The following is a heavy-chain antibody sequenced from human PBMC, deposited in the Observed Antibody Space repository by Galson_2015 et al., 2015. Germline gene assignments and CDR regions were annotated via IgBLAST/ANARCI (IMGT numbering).Heavy chain of an antibody. CDR3: AKGTSRSSSGLVIVDY. D-gene: IGHD6-19*01. CDR1: GDSVSSNSAA. J-gene: IGHJ4*02. CDR2: TYYRSKWYN. Sequence: CAISGDSVSSNSAAWNWIRQSPSSGLEWLGRTYYRSKWYNDYAVSVKSRITINPDTSKNQFSLQLNSVTPEDTAVYYCAKGTSRSSSGLVIVDYWGQGTLVTVSS. V-gene: IGHV6-1*01.